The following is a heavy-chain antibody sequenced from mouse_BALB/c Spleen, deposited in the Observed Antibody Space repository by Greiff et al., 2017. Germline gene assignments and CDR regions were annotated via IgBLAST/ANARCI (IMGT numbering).Heavy chain of an antibody. CDR3: ARAYGYYFDY. J-gene: IGHJ2*01. CDR2: ISDGGSYT. CDR1: GFTFSDYY. V-gene: IGHV5-4*02. Sequence: DVKLVESGGGLVKPGGSLKLSCAASGFTFSDYYMYWVRQTPEKRLEWVATISDGGSYTYYPDSVKGRFTISRDNAKNNLYLQMSSLKSEDTAMYYCARAYGYYFDYWGQGTTLTVSS. D-gene: IGHD1-2*01.